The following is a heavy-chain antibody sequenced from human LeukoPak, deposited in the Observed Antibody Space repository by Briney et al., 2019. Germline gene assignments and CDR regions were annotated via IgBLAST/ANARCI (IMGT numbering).Heavy chain of an antibody. D-gene: IGHD3-10*01. V-gene: IGHV3-23*01. CDR2: ISGSGGST. CDR3: ATLMVRGAGGDY. CDR1: GFTFSSYA. Sequence: GGSLRLSCAASGFTFSSYAMSWVRQAPGKGLECVSAISGSGGSTYYADSVKGRFTISRDNSKNTLYLQMNSLRAEDTAVYYCATLMVRGAGGDYWGQGTLVTVSS. J-gene: IGHJ4*02.